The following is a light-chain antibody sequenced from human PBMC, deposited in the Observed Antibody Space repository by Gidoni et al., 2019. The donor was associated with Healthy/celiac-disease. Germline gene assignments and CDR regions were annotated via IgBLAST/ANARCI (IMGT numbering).Light chain of an antibody. Sequence: QSGLTQPASVSGSPGRSHPIACTGTRSDVGGYNYGSWYQQLPGKAPKLMIYEVGNRPSGVSNRFSGSKSGNTASLTIPGLQAEDESYYYCSSYTSSVWVFGGGTKLTVL. CDR1: RSDVGGYNY. V-gene: IGLV2-14*01. J-gene: IGLJ3*02. CDR2: EVG. CDR3: SSYTSSVWV.